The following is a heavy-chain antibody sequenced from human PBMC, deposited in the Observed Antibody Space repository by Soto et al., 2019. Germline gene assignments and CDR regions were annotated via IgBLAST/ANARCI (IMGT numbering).Heavy chain of an antibody. CDR1: GFTAW. D-gene: IGHD3-10*01. CDR3: GDLDGSYFGIDF. Sequence: VASGGGLVKPGGSLRLSCGASGFTAWMSWVRQAPGKGLEWVGRIKSKADGETIDYAAPVQGRFTISRDDSKDMVYLEMNSLKIEDTAVYSCGDLDGSYFGIDFWGQGTTVTVSS. J-gene: IGHJ6*02. V-gene: IGHV3-15*01. CDR2: IKSKADGETI.